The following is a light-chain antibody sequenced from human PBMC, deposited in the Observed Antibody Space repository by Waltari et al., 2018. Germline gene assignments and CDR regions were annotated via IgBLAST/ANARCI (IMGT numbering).Light chain of an antibody. J-gene: IGKJ2*01. CDR1: QDVGNK. CDR2: DAS. CDR3: QQSNNWPYT. V-gene: IGKV3-15*01. Sequence: EIEMTQSPATLSVSPGERATVSCRASQDVGNKLAWYQQKPGQAPRLLFYDASTRANGIPVRFSGSGSGTEFTLTISSLQSEDFAVYYCQQSNNWPYTFGQGTKLEIK.